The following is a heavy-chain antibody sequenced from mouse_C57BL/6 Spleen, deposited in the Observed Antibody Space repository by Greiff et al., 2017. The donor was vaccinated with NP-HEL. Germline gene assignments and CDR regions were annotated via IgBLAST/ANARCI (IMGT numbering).Heavy chain of an antibody. V-gene: IGHV5-17*01. Sequence: EVQVVESGGGLVKPGGSLKLSCAASGFTFSDYGMHWVRQAPEKGLEWVAYISSGSSTIYYADTVKGRFTISRDNAKNTLFLQMTSLRSEDTAMYYCARKAFYDYDAMDYWGQGTSVTVSS. CDR2: ISSGSSTI. CDR1: GFTFSDYG. D-gene: IGHD2-10*01. CDR3: ARKAFYDYDAMDY. J-gene: IGHJ4*01.